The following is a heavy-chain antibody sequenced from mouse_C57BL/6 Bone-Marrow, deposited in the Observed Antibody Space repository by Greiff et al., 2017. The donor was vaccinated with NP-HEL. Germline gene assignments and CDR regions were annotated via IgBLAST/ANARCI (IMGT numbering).Heavy chain of an antibody. CDR1: GYSITSGYY. J-gene: IGHJ4*01. CDR3: ARGHYGSSYAMDY. V-gene: IGHV3-6*01. D-gene: IGHD1-1*01. Sequence: EVKLMESGPGLVKPSQSLSLTCSVTGYSITSGYYWNWIRQFPGNKLEWMGYISYDGSNNYNPSLKNRISITRDTSKNQFFLKLNSVTTEDTATYYCARGHYGSSYAMDYWGQGTSVTVSS. CDR2: ISYDGSN.